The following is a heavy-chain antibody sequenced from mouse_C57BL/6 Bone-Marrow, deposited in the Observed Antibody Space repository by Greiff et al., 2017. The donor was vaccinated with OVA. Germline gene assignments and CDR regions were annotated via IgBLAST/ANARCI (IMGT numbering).Heavy chain of an antibody. Sequence: EVKLVESGEGLVKPGGSLKLSCAASGFTFSSYAMSWVRQTPEKRLEWVAYISSGGDYIYYADTVKGRFTISRDNARNTLYLQMSSLKSEDTAMYYCTRAGVYDYDFDYWGQGTTLTVSS. J-gene: IGHJ2*01. V-gene: IGHV5-9-1*02. CDR2: ISSGGDYI. CDR1: GFTFSSYA. CDR3: TRAGVYDYDFDY. D-gene: IGHD2-4*01.